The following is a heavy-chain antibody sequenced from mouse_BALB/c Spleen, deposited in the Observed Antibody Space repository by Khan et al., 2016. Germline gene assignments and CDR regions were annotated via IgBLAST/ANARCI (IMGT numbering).Heavy chain of an antibody. D-gene: IGHD1-1*01. CDR3: ARRYGSSYWYFDV. Sequence: VQLQQSGAELAKPGASVKMSCKASGYTFTSYWMHWVKQRPGQGLEWIGYINPSTGYTEYNQKFKDKATLTADKSSSTAYMQLSSLTSEDSAVYYCARRYGSSYWYFDVWGAGTTLTVSS. J-gene: IGHJ1*01. CDR2: INPSTGYT. CDR1: GYTFTSYW. V-gene: IGHV1-7*01.